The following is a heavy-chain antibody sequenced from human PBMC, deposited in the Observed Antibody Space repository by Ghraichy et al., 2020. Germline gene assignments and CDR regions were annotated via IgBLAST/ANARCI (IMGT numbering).Heavy chain of an antibody. J-gene: IGHJ4*02. CDR1: GGSISSSSYY. V-gene: IGHV4-39*01. D-gene: IGHD3-10*01. CDR3: AIWFGELLRGGYYFDY. CDR2: IYYSGST. Sequence: SETLSLTCTVSGGSISSSSYYWGWIRQPPGKGLEWIGSIYYSGSTYYNPSLKSRVTISVDTSKNQFSLKLSSVTAADTAVYYCAIWFGELLRGGYYFDYWGQGTLVTVSS.